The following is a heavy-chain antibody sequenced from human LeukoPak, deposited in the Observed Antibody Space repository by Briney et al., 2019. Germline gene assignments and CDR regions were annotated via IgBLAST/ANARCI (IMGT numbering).Heavy chain of an antibody. CDR3: ARAWRWLPLDS. CDR2: IHTSGST. CDR1: GGSISSYY. D-gene: IGHD2-15*01. Sequence: SETLSLTCTVSGGSISSYYWSWIRQPAGKGLEWIGRIHTSGSTNYNPSLKSRVTMSVDTSKNQFSLKVTSVTAADAAVYYCARAWRWLPLDSWGQGALVTVSS. J-gene: IGHJ4*02. V-gene: IGHV4-4*07.